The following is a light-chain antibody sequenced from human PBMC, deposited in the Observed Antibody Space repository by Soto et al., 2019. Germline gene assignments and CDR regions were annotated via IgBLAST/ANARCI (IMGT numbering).Light chain of an antibody. CDR3: QQYNSYSST. V-gene: IGKV1-5*01. CDR1: QTISNW. J-gene: IGKJ1*01. Sequence: DIPMTQSPSTLSASVGDRDTIPCRASQTISNWLAWYQQKPGKAPKLLIYDASILESGVPSRFSGSGSGTEFTLTISSLQPDDFAAYYCQQYNSYSSTFGQGTKVDIK. CDR2: DAS.